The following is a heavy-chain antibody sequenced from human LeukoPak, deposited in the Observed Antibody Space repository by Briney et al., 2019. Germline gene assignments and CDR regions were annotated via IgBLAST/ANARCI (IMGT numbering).Heavy chain of an antibody. J-gene: IGHJ5*02. CDR1: GGSISNYY. V-gene: IGHV4-4*07. CDR2: IFSTGTT. CDR3: ARDRQLWLAP. D-gene: IGHD5-18*01. Sequence: SETLSLTCTVSGGSISNYYWSWIRQPAGKGLEWIGRIFSTGTTNYNPSLKSRVIMSVDTSKNQFSLKLISVTAADTAVYYCARDRQLWLAPWGQGTLVTVSS.